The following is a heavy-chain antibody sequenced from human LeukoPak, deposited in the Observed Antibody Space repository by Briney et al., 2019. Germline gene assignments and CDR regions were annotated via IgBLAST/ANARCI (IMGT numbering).Heavy chain of an antibody. D-gene: IGHD3-16*01. V-gene: IGHV3-33*01. Sequence: GGSLRLSCAASGFTFSSYGMHWVRQAPGKGLEWVAVIWYDGSNKYYADSVKGRFTISRDNAKNSLYLQMNSLRAEDTATYYCARGGSSRFGYWGQGALVTVSS. CDR2: IWYDGSNK. CDR3: ARGGSSRFGY. J-gene: IGHJ4*02. CDR1: GFTFSSYG.